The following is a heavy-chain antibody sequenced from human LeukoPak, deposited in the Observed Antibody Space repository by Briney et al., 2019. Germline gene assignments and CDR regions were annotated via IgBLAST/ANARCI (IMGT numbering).Heavy chain of an antibody. D-gene: IGHD3-10*01. V-gene: IGHV3-11*06. CDR2: ISSSSSYT. Sequence: KPGGSLRLSCAASGFTFSDYYMGWVRQAPGKGLEWVSHISSSSSYTSYADSVKGRFTTSRDNAKNSMYLQMNSLRAEDTAVYYCARVLWFGDYDAFDVWGQGTVVTVSS. CDR1: GFTFSDYY. CDR3: ARVLWFGDYDAFDV. J-gene: IGHJ3*01.